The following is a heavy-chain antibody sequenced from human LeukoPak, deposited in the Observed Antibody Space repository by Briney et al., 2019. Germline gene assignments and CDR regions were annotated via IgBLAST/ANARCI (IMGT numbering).Heavy chain of an antibody. Sequence: ASVKVSCKASGYTFTAYYMHWVRQAPGQGLEWMGWINPNSGGTKYAQKLQARVTMTRDTSISTAYMELTRLTSDDTAVYYCPSEEVGPRQHLTYFDYWGQGTLVTVSS. V-gene: IGHV1-2*02. CDR3: PSEEVGPRQHLTYFDY. CDR2: INPNSGGT. CDR1: GYTFTAYY. D-gene: IGHD6-13*01. J-gene: IGHJ4*02.